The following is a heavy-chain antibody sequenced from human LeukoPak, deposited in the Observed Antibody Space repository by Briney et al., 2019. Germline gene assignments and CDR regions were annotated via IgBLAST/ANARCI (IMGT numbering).Heavy chain of an antibody. Sequence: GGSLTLSCAGSGFSFSTYSMNWVRQAPGKGLEWVSGITGSGANTYYADSVKGRFTISRDNSKNTLYLRMNSLRAEDTAVYYCYYYDSSGFYPQTKIDNWGQGTLVTVSS. V-gene: IGHV3-23*01. CDR1: GFSFSTYS. J-gene: IGHJ4*02. CDR2: ITGSGANT. D-gene: IGHD3-22*01. CDR3: YYYDSSGFYPQTKIDN.